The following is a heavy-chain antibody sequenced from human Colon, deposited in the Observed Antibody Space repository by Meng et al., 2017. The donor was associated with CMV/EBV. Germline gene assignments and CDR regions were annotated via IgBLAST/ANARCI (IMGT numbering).Heavy chain of an antibody. V-gene: IGHV3-53*01. CDR3: VTKRAKYCSSGPCLGYFDN. Sequence: GESLKISCAASGFAVGGGYMAWVRQAPGKGLEWVSIIYNAENTFYADSVRGRFTISRDNSKNTLFLQMNSPTNGDTAVYYCVTKRAKYCSSGPCLGYFDNWGQGTLVTSPQ. J-gene: IGHJ4*02. CDR2: IYNAENT. CDR1: GFAVGGGY. D-gene: IGHD2-15*01.